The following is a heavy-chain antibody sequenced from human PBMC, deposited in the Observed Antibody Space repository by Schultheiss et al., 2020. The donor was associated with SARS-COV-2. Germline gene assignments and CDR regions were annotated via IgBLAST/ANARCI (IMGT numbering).Heavy chain of an antibody. D-gene: IGHD6-19*01. CDR2: ISSSGSTI. J-gene: IGHJ4*02. CDR1: GFTFSDYY. CDR3: ARDRGYSSWESDY. Sequence: GESLKISCAASGFTFSDYYMSWIRQAPGKGLEWVSYISSSGSTIYYADSVKGRFTISRDNAKNSLYLQMNSLRAEDTAVYYCARDRGYSSWESDYWGQGTLVTVSS. V-gene: IGHV3-11*04.